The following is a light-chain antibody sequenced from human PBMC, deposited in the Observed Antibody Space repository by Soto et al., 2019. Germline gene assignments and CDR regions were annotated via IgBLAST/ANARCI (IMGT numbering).Light chain of an antibody. J-gene: IGKJ1*01. CDR3: QQYNNWPET. V-gene: IGKV3-15*01. CDR2: DAS. Sequence: ELVMTHSPATLSVSPGERATLSCRASESVSSNLACYQQKVGQAPKLLIYDASTRATGIPARFSGIGSGTEFTLTISSLQSEDFAVYYCQQYNNWPETFGQGTKV. CDR1: ESVSSN.